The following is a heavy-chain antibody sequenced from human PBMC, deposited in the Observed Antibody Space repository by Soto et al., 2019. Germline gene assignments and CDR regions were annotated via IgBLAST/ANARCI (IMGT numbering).Heavy chain of an antibody. Sequence: PSETLSLTXTVSGASITYGAYSWSWIRQTPGKGLEWIGYINHLETTFYNPSFESRLTLSIDRTKNQFSLNLKSMSAADRAVYFCARGGGFDSFDYWGQGILVTVSS. CDR3: ARGGGFDSFDY. D-gene: IGHD3-10*01. CDR1: GASITYGAYS. V-gene: IGHV4-30-2*01. CDR2: INHLETT. J-gene: IGHJ4*02.